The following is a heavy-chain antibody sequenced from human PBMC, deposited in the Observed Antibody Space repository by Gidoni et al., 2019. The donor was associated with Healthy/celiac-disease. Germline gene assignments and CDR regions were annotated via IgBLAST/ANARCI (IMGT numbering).Heavy chain of an antibody. V-gene: IGHV1-8*01. J-gene: IGHJ5*02. Sequence: QVQLVPSGAEVKKPGASVKVSCKASGYTFTSYDINWVRQATGQGLEWMGWMNPNSGNTGYAHKFQGRVTMTRNTSISTAYMELSSLRSEDTAVYYCARDSPNYGSGSYWFDPWGQGTLVTVSS. D-gene: IGHD3-10*01. CDR2: MNPNSGNT. CDR3: ARDSPNYGSGSYWFDP. CDR1: GYTFTSYD.